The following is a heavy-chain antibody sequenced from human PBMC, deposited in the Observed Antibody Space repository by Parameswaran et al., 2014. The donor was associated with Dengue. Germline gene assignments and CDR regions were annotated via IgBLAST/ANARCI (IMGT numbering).Heavy chain of an antibody. CDR2: IFHPGSS. Sequence: PGKGLEWIGYIFHPGSSHYNPSLKGRVTISVDTSKNQFSLKLTSVTAADTAVYYCARETFDYYYGLDVWGQGTTVTVSS. CDR3: ARETFDYYYGLDV. V-gene: IGHV4-30-2*01. J-gene: IGHJ6*02.